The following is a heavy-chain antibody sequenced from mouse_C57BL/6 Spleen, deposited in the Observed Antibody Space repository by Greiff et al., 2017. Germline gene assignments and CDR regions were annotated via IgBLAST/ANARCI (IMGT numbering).Heavy chain of an antibody. CDR2: IWCGGST. J-gene: IGHJ4*01. V-gene: IGHV2-2*01. Sequence: QVQLQQSGPGLVQPSQSLSITCTVSGFSLTSYGVHWVRQSSGKGLEWLGVIWCGGSTDYNAAFISRLSISKDNSKIKVFLKMNSLQADDTAIYYCARRGDGFIYAMDYWGQGTSVTVSS. D-gene: IGHD2-3*01. CDR1: GFSLTSYG. CDR3: ARRGDGFIYAMDY.